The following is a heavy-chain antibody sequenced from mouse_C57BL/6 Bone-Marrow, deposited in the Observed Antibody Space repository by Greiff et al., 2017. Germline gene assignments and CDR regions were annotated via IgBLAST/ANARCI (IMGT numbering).Heavy chain of an antibody. J-gene: IGHJ3*01. CDR2: IDPENGDT. CDR1: GFNIKDDY. Sequence: EVQLQQSGAELVRPGASVKLSCTASGFNIKDDYMHWVKQRPEQGLEWIGWIDPENGDTEYASKFQGKATITADTSSNTAYLQLSSQTSEDTAVYYYTGSQAWFAYWGQGTLVTVSA. D-gene: IGHD1-1*01. CDR3: TGSQAWFAY. V-gene: IGHV14-4*01.